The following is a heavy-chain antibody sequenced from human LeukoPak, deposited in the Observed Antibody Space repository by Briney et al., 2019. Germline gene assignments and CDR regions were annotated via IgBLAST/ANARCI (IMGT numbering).Heavy chain of an antibody. CDR3: TRDTRGGVSAAGPV. Sequence: PGGSLRLSCTASGFTLGDYAMSWFRQAPGKGLEWVGFIRGKAYGGTTEYAASVKGRFTISRDDSKSIGYLQMNSLKTEDTAVYYCTRDTRGGVSAAGPVWGQGTLVTVSS. V-gene: IGHV3-49*03. J-gene: IGHJ4*02. D-gene: IGHD6-13*01. CDR2: IRGKAYGGTT. CDR1: GFTLGDYA.